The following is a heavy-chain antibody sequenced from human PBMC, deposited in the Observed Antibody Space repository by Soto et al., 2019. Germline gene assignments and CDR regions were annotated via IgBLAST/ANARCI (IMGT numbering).Heavy chain of an antibody. CDR3: ARDLEFRDGNISHLDY. CDR1: GGTFRNHV. J-gene: IGHJ4*02. Sequence: SVKVSCKASGGTFRNHVFNWVRQAPGQGLEWMGGIIPIIGTPNYAQKFQGRVTITADASTNTVYLDVSSLRSQDTAVYYCARDLEFRDGNISHLDYRGQGTLVTVSS. V-gene: IGHV1-69*13. D-gene: IGHD3-16*01. CDR2: IIPIIGTP.